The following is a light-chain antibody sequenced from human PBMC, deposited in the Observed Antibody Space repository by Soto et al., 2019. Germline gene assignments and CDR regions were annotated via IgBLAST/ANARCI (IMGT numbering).Light chain of an antibody. CDR2: VGS. CDR3: MQALQTPT. CDR1: QSLLHSNGYNY. J-gene: IGKJ1*01. V-gene: IGKV2-28*01. Sequence: DIVMTQSPLSLSVTPGEPASISCRSSQSLLHSNGYNYLDWYLQKPGQSPQDLIYVGSNRASGVPDRFSGSGSGTDFTLNISRVEAEDVGVYYCMQALQTPTFGQGTKVDIK.